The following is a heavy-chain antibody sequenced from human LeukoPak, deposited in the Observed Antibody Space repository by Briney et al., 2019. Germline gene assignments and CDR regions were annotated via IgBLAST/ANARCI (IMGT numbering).Heavy chain of an antibody. V-gene: IGHV4-39*07. CDR2: IYYSGTT. CDR3: ARDDAVVTAMAH. J-gene: IGHJ4*02. D-gene: IGHD2-21*02. CDR1: GGSISSSSYY. Sequence: SETLSLTCTVSGGSISSSSYYWAWIRQPPGKGLEWIGSIYYSGTTYYNPSLKSRVTISLDTSKNQFSLKLSSVTAADTAVYFCARDDAVVTAMAHWGQGTLLTVSS.